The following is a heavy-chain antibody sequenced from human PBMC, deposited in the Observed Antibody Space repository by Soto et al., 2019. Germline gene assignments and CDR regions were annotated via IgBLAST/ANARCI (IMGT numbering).Heavy chain of an antibody. V-gene: IGHV4-59*01. J-gene: IGHJ4*02. CDR1: GDSISTYF. Sequence: QVQLQESGPGLVKPSETLSLTCAVSGDSISTYFCWWIQQPPRQGLVTLGYPYYGRSANYNPSLKSRVTLSVDTSTNQCSLTLSSMTAADTAGYYCALRSMAVVPEYWGQGTLVT. CDR2: PYYGRSA. D-gene: IGHD3-22*01. CDR3: ALRSMAVVPEY.